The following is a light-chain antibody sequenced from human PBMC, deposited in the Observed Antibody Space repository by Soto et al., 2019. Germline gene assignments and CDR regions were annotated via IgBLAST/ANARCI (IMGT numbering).Light chain of an antibody. J-gene: IGLJ2*01. CDR2: GDT. CDR1: SSNIGAGYD. V-gene: IGLV1-40*01. CDR3: QSYDRSLSGHVV. Sequence: QSVLTQPPSVSGAPGQRVTISCTGSSSNIGAGYDVHWYQHLPGTGPKLLIYGDTNRPSGVPDRFSGSKSGTSASLAITGLQSEAEAEYYCQSYDRSLSGHVVFGGGTKLTVL.